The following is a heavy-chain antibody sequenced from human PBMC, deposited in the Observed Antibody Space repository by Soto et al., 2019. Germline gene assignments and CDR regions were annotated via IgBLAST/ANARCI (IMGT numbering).Heavy chain of an antibody. Sequence: GGSLRLHCAASGFTFSSYGMHRVRHAPGKGLEWVAVIWYDGSNKYYADSVKGRFTISRDNSKNTLYLQMNSLRAEDTAVYYCARGGYSYGYSLDYWGQGTLVTVSS. V-gene: IGHV3-33*01. CDR3: ARGGYSYGYSLDY. CDR2: IWYDGSNK. CDR1: GFTFSSYG. D-gene: IGHD5-18*01. J-gene: IGHJ4*02.